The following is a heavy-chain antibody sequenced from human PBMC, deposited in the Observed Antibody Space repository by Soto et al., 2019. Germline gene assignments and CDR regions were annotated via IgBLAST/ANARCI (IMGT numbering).Heavy chain of an antibody. CDR3: ARVSRYYDILTGRRRGNWFDP. V-gene: IGHV4-34*09. J-gene: IGHJ5*02. CDR1: GGSFDGYY. D-gene: IGHD3-9*01. Sequence: PSETLSLTCALYGGSFDGYYWSWVRQSPGKGLEWIGEIHHSGRTKYNPSLKSRVTISVDTSKNQFSLKLSSVTAADTAVYYCARVSRYYDILTGRRRGNWFDPWGQGTLVTVSS. CDR2: IHHSGRT.